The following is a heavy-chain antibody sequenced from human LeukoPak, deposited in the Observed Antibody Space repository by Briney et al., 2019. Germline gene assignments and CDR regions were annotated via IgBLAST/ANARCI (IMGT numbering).Heavy chain of an antibody. Sequence: GASVKVSCKASGYTFTGYFMHWVRQAPGQGLEWMGWINPKNGGTNYAQNFQGRVTMTRDTSITTAYMEVRGLTSDDTAVYYCARTPRREYYDSSGYHDYWGQGTLVTVSS. CDR2: INPKNGGT. J-gene: IGHJ4*02. V-gene: IGHV1-2*02. CDR3: ARTPRREYYDSSGYHDY. CDR1: GYTFTGYF. D-gene: IGHD3-22*01.